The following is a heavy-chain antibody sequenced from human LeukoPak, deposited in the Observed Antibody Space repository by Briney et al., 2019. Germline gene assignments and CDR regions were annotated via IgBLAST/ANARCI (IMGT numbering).Heavy chain of an antibody. D-gene: IGHD2-2*01. CDR2: ISAYNGNT. V-gene: IGHV1-18*01. CDR3: ARGPHIVVVATGRPHWFDP. CDR1: GYTFTSYG. J-gene: IGHJ5*02. Sequence: ASGKVSCKASGYTFTSYGMSWVRQAPGKGLDWMGWISAYNGNTNYAQKLQGRVTMTTDTSTSTAYMDLTSLRSDDTAVYYCARGPHIVVVATGRPHWFDPWGQGTLVTVSS.